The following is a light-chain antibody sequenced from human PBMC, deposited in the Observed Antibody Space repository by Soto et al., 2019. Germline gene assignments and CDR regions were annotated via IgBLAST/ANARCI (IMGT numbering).Light chain of an antibody. J-gene: IGKJ1*01. CDR3: QPYERYSRT. V-gene: IGKV1-5*03. CDR2: KAS. Sequence: DIQMTQSPSTVSASVGDRVAITCRASDNIDTWVAWYQQKPGEAPKLLIYKASKLENGDPSRFAGCGPGAEFTLPIGGLQPDVSATYYCQPYERYSRTLGKGTKGEIK. CDR1: DNIDTW.